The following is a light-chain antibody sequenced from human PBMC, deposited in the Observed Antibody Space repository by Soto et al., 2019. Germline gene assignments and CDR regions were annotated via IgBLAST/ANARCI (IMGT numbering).Light chain of an antibody. CDR3: QQYNSYSRT. CDR2: DAY. V-gene: IGKV1-5*01. Sequence: EIKMTQSTSTLSASVGDRVTITCRASQSISSWLAWYQQKPGKAPKHLIYDAYSLESGVPSRFSGSGSGTEFTLTISSRQYDDFATYYCQQYNSYSRTFGQWTKVEIK. J-gene: IGKJ1*01. CDR1: QSISSW.